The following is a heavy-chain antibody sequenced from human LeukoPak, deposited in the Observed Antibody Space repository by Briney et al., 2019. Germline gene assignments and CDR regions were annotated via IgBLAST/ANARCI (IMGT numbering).Heavy chain of an antibody. Sequence: GGSLRLSCAASGFTFSSYAMSWVRQAPGKGLEWVSAISGSGGSTYYADSVKGRFTISRDNSKNTLYLQMNSLRAEDTAVYYCAKDPRYCSGGSCSESYYFDYWGQGTLVTVSS. J-gene: IGHJ4*02. CDR2: ISGSGGST. D-gene: IGHD2-15*01. V-gene: IGHV3-23*01. CDR3: AKDPRYCSGGSCSESYYFDY. CDR1: GFTFSSYA.